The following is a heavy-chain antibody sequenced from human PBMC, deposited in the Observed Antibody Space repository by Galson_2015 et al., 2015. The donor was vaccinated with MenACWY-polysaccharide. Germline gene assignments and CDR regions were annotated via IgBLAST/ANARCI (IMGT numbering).Heavy chain of an antibody. CDR3: ARGPDWPAQSNWFDP. CDR2: IRGSAGRA. CDR1: GFIFSNYA. J-gene: IGHJ5*02. V-gene: IGHV3-23*01. Sequence: SLRISCATYGFIFSNYAMNWVRQAPGKGLEWDSVIRGSAGRAYYAGSVKGRFIISRDNSKNTLCMQMNSLTADDTAVYYCARGPDWPAQSNWFDPWGQGTLVTGSP. D-gene: IGHD1-14*01.